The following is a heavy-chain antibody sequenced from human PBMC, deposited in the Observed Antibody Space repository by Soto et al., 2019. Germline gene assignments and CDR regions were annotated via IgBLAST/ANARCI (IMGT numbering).Heavy chain of an antibody. V-gene: IGHV3-23*01. CDR3: AKDRYYESSSPDAFDI. Sequence: PGGSLRLSCAASGFTFSSYAMSWVRQAPGKGLEWVSAISGSGGSTYYADSVKGRFTISRDNSKNTLYLQMNSLRAEDTAVYYCAKDRYYESSSPDAFDIWGQGTMVTVSS. CDR2: ISGSGGST. J-gene: IGHJ3*02. D-gene: IGHD3-22*01. CDR1: GFTFSSYA.